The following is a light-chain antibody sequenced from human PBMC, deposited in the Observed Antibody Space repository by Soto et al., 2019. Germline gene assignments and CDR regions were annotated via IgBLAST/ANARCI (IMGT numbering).Light chain of an antibody. V-gene: IGKV3D-15*01. CDR1: QSVTSN. J-gene: IGKJ1*01. Sequence: EVMMTQSPAALSVSPGERATLSCRASQSVTSNFAWYQQKPGQAPRLLICGASTRATGIPARFSGSGSGTEFTLTISSLQSEDFAVYYCQQSHNWPPWTFGQGTKVDIK. CDR3: QQSHNWPPWT. CDR2: GAS.